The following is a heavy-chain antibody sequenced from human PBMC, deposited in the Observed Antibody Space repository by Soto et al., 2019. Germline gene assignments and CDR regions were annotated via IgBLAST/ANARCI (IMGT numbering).Heavy chain of an antibody. CDR2: IYYSGST. CDR1: GGSISSSSYY. J-gene: IGHJ4*02. D-gene: IGHD5-18*01. CDR3: ARISGYSYGYSDY. Sequence: SETLSLTCTVSGGSISSSSYYWGWIRQPPGKGLEWIGYIYYSGSTYYNPSLKSRVTISVDTSKNQFSLKLSSVTAADTAVYYCARISGYSYGYSDYWGQGTLVTVSS. V-gene: IGHV4-31*03.